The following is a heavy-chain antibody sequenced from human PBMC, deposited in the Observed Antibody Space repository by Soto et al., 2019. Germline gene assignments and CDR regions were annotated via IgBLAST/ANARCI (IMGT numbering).Heavy chain of an antibody. D-gene: IGHD3-22*01. J-gene: IGHJ5*02. Sequence: PGESLKISCQGSGYSFTNYWVGWVRQIPGRGLEWMGIIHPGDSDTRYSPFFQGQVTISVDKSTSTAYLEWNSLKASDTAIYYCARPEIPTRSNDYDYPFDLWGQGTLVTVS. CDR2: IHPGDSDT. CDR1: GYSFTNYW. V-gene: IGHV5-51*01. CDR3: ARPEIPTRSNDYDYPFDL.